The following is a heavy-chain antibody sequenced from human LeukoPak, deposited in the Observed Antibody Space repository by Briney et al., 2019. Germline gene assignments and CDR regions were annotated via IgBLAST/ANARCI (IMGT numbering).Heavy chain of an antibody. CDR2: INHSGST. CDR1: GGSFSGYY. J-gene: IGHJ4*02. D-gene: IGHD6-6*01. V-gene: IGHV4-34*01. Sequence: SETLSLTCAVYGGSFSGYYWSWIRQPPGKGLEWIGEINHSGSTNYNPSLKSRVTISVDTSKNQFSLKLSSVTAADMAVYYCARGKPTEYSSSSGTYYFDYWGQGTLVTVSS. CDR3: ARGKPTEYSSSSGTYYFDY.